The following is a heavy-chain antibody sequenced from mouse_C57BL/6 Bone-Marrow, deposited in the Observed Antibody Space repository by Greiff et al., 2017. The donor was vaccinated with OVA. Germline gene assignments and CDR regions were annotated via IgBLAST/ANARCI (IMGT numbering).Heavy chain of an antibody. J-gene: IGHJ3*01. Sequence: VMLVESGPGLVAPSQSLSITCTVSGFSLTSYAISWVRQPPGKGLEWLGVIRTGGGTNYNSALKSRLSISKDNSKSQVFLKMNSLQTDDTARYYCARNSHYYGSSSWFAYWGQGTLVTVSA. CDR3: ARNSHYYGSSSWFAY. CDR2: IRTGGGT. D-gene: IGHD1-1*01. V-gene: IGHV2-9-1*01. CDR1: GFSLTSYA.